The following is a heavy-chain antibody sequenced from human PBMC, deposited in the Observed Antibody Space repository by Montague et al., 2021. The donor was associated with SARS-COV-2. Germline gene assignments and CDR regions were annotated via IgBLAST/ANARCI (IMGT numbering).Heavy chain of an antibody. CDR1: GDSITPYGDSIGGYF. Sequence: SETLSLTCSVSGDSITPYGDSIGGYFWSWIRQPAGKGLEWIGRIYANGNFDYNPSLNSRVSMSMDTSKQEFSMRLISVTAADTAVYYCARYAYYFGPGRENHGAFDAWGQGILVTVSS. D-gene: IGHD2/OR15-2a*01. CDR2: IYANGNF. CDR3: ARYAYYFGPGRENHGAFDA. J-gene: IGHJ5*02. V-gene: IGHV4-4*07.